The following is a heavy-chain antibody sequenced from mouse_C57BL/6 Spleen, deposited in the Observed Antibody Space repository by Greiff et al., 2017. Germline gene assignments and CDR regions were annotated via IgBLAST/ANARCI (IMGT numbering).Heavy chain of an antibody. Sequence: QVQLQQSGAELVRPGASVTLSCKASGYTFTDYEMHWVKQTPVHGLEWIGAIDPETGGTAYNQKFKGKDILTADKSSSTAYMELRSLTSEDSAVYYCTTALYGSRGGFAYWGQGTLVTVSA. J-gene: IGHJ3*01. CDR2: IDPETGGT. D-gene: IGHD1-1*01. CDR1: GYTFTDYE. CDR3: TTALYGSRGGFAY. V-gene: IGHV1-15*01.